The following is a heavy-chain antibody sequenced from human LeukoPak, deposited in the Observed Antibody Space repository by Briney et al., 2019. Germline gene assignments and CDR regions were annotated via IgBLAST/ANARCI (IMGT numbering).Heavy chain of an antibody. CDR3: ARAPTDGSGSYYKPVDY. CDR2: IYHSGST. Sequence: RPSQTLSLTCTVSGGSISSGGYYWSWLRQPPGKGLEWIGYIYHSGSTYYNPSLKSRVTISVDRSKNQFSLKLSSVTAADTAVYYCARAPTDGSGSYYKPVDYWGQGTLVTVSS. V-gene: IGHV4-30-2*01. D-gene: IGHD3-10*01. J-gene: IGHJ4*02. CDR1: GGSISSGGYY.